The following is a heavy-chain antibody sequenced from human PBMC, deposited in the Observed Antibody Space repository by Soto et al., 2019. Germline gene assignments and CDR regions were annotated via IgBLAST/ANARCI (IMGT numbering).Heavy chain of an antibody. CDR2: ISYDGRHQ. V-gene: IGHV3-30*03. J-gene: IGHJ4*02. CDR3: ARELDIPPDYYFDY. CDR1: GFTFGSYG. Sequence: GGSLRVSCAASGFTFGSYGMHWVRQAPGKGLEWVAMISYDGRHQYYADSVKGRFTISRDNFKDTLYLQMNGLTPEDTAIYFCARELDIPPDYYFDYWGQGNLVTVSS. D-gene: IGHD5-12*01.